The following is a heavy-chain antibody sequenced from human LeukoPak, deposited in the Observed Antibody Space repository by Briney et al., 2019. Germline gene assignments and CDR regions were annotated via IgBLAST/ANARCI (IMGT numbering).Heavy chain of an antibody. CDR3: ARVSHYYDSSGSLDY. CDR1: GFTFSDYY. V-gene: IGHV3-11*04. CDR2: ISSSGSYI. D-gene: IGHD3-22*01. J-gene: IGHJ4*02. Sequence: PGGSLRLSCAASGFTFSDYYMSWIRQAPGKGLEWVSYISSSGSYIYYADSVKGRFTISRDNAKNSLYLQMNSLRAEDTAVYYCARVSHYYDSSGSLDYWGQGTLVTVSS.